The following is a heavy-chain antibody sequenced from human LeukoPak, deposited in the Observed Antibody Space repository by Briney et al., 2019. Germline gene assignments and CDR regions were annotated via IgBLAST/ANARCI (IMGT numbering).Heavy chain of an antibody. D-gene: IGHD1-26*01. CDR1: GFTFSSYA. CDR3: ARDGSADAFDI. Sequence: GALRLSCAASGFTFSSYAMHWVRQAPGKGLEWVAVISYDGSNKYYADSVKGRFTISRDNSKNTLYLQMNSLRAEDTAVYYCARDGSADAFDIWGQGTMVIVSS. J-gene: IGHJ3*02. CDR2: ISYDGSNK. V-gene: IGHV3-30*04.